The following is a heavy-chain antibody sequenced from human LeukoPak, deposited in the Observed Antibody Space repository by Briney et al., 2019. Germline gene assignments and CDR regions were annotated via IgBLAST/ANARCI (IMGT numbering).Heavy chain of an antibody. J-gene: IGHJ4*02. D-gene: IGHD3-22*01. V-gene: IGHV4-39*07. CDR3: ASTYDSSGYYHY. CDR1: GGSISISNYY. CDR2: MSYSGRT. Sequence: SETLSLTCTVSGGSISISNYYWGWIRQPPGKGLKWIGSMSYSGRTYYNPSLKTRVTVSLDTSKNQFSLKLSSVTAADTAVYYCASTYDSSGYYHYWGQGTLVTVSS.